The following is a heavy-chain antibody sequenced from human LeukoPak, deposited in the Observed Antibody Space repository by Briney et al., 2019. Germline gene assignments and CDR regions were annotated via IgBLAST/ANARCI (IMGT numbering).Heavy chain of an antibody. CDR3: ARLGLPDY. CDR2: ISSSSSYT. Sequence: GGSLRLSCAASGFTFRSDWMSWIRQAPGKGLEWVSYISSSSSYTNYADSVKGRLTISRDNAKNSLYLQMNSLRVEDTAVYYCARLGLPDYWGQGTLVTVSS. J-gene: IGHJ4*02. D-gene: IGHD2-21*01. V-gene: IGHV3-11*03. CDR1: GFTFRSDW.